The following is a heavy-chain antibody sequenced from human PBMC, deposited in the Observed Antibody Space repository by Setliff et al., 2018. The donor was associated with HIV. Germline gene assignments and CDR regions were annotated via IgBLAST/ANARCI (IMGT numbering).Heavy chain of an antibody. V-gene: IGHV4-61*09. CDR1: GGSISSGTYY. J-gene: IGHJ6*03. Sequence: SETLSLTCTVSGGSISSGTYYWTWIRQPAGKGLEWIGHIYTSGSTNYNPSLKSRVNISIDTSKNQFSLKLSSVTAADTAVYYCARVLYYYYYVDVWGKGTTVTVSS. CDR2: IYTSGST. D-gene: IGHD3-3*01. CDR3: ARVLYYYYYVDV.